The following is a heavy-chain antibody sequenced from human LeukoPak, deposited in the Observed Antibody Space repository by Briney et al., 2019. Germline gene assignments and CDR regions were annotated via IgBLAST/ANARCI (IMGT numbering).Heavy chain of an antibody. CDR2: IYYSGRT. J-gene: IGHJ4*02. D-gene: IGHD1-1*01. CDR1: GGSFSGYY. Sequence: SETLSLTCAVYGGSFSGYYWSWIRQPPGKGLEWIGYIYYSGRTNYNPSLKSRVTISVDTSKSQLSLKLSSVTAADTAVYFCARVTATTPFDYWGQGTLVTVSS. V-gene: IGHV4-59*08. CDR3: ARVTATTPFDY.